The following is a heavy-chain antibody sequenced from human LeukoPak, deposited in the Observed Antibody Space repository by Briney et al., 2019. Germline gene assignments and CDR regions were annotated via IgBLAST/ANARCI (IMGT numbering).Heavy chain of an antibody. J-gene: IGHJ4*02. D-gene: IGHD1-26*01. CDR3: AKDQRWESPHYLDS. Sequence: GGSLRLSCSASGFTFSIYTMYWVRQAPGKGLEYVSTISGSGTGYSTYYADSVKGRFTISRDNSKSTLYVQMNSLRDEDTAVYYCAKDQRWESPHYLDSWGQGTLVTVSS. V-gene: IGHV3-64*04. CDR1: GFTFSIYT. CDR2: ISGSGTGYST.